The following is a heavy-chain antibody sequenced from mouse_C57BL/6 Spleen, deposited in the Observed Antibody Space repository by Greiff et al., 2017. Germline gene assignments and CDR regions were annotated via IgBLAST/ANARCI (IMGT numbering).Heavy chain of an antibody. CDR3: ARALDGYYAMDY. CDR1: GYTFTSYW. CDR2: IYPSDSET. J-gene: IGHJ4*01. V-gene: IGHV1-52*01. Sequence: QVQLQQPGAELVRPGSSVKLSCKASGYTFTSYWMHWVKQRPIQGLEWIGNIYPSDSETHYNQKFKDKATLTVDKSSSTAYMQLSSLTSEDSAVYYCARALDGYYAMDYWGQGTSVTVSS. D-gene: IGHD2-3*01.